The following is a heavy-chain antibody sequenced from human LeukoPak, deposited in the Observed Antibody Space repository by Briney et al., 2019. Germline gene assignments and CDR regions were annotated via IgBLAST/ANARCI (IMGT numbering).Heavy chain of an antibody. CDR1: GFTFSDYY. Sequence: GGSLRLSCAASGFTFSDYYMSWIRQAPGKGLEWVSYISSSGSTTYYADSVKGRFTISRDNAKNSLYLQMNSLRAEDTAVYYCVRDDDRPDNGLDYWGQGTLVTVSS. J-gene: IGHJ4*02. D-gene: IGHD3-22*01. V-gene: IGHV3-11*04. CDR2: ISSSGSTT. CDR3: VRDDDRPDNGLDY.